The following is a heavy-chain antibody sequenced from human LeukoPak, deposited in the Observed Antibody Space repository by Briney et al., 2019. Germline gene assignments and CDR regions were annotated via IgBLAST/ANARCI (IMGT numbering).Heavy chain of an antibody. CDR2: INAYNGDT. CDR3: ARSHCSSTSCSPWAY. Sequence: ASVKVSCKASGYTFTNYGISWVRQAPGQGLEWMGWINAYNGDTNYAQKLQGRVTMTTDTSTSTAYMELRSLRSDDTAVYYCARSHCSSTSCSPWAYWGQGTLVTVSS. D-gene: IGHD2-2*01. V-gene: IGHV1-18*01. CDR1: GYTFTNYG. J-gene: IGHJ4*02.